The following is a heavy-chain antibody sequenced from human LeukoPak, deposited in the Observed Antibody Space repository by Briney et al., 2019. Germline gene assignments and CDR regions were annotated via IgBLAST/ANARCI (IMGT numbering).Heavy chain of an antibody. J-gene: IGHJ6*03. D-gene: IGHD6-13*01. CDR1: GGSISSSSYY. V-gene: IGHV4-39*07. Sequence: SETLSLTCTVSGGSISSSSYYWGWIRQPPGKGLEWIGSIYYSGSTYYNPSLKSRVTISVDTSKNQFSLKLSSVTAADTAVYYCARGWPYSSSWYPPNYMDVWGKGTTVTVSS. CDR3: ARGWPYSSSWYPPNYMDV. CDR2: IYYSGST.